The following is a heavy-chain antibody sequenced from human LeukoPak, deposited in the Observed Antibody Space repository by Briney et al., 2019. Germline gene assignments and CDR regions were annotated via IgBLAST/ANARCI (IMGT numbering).Heavy chain of an antibody. J-gene: IGHJ5*02. V-gene: IGHV4-59*01. CDR2: IYYSGST. CDR1: GGSISSYY. Sequence: PSETLSLTCTVSGGSISSYYWSGIRQPPGKGLEWLGYIYYSGSTNYNPSLKSRVTISVDTSKNQFSLKLSSVTAADTAVYYCARAGYYYESSGYNNWFDPWGQGTLVTVSS. CDR3: ARAGYYYESSGYNNWFDP. D-gene: IGHD3-22*01.